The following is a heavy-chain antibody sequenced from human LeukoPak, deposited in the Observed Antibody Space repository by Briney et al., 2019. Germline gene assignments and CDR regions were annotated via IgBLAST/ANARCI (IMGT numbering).Heavy chain of an antibody. D-gene: IGHD3-10*01. CDR3: ERAPKSGSHDAFDI. CDR2: NYSGGST. CDR1: GFTVSINY. J-gene: IGHJ3*02. V-gene: IGHV3-53*01. Sequence: PGGSLRLSCAASGFTVSINYMSWVRQAPEKGLECVSVNYSGGSTYYADSVKGRFTIYRDNSKDTLFLQMKSLRAEDTAVYYCERAPKSGSHDAFDIWGQGTMVTISS.